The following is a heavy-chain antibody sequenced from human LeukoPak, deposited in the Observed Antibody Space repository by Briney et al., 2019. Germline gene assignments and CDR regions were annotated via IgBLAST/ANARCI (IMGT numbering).Heavy chain of an antibody. V-gene: IGHV3-30*18. D-gene: IGHD5-18*01. CDR1: GFTFSSYG. Sequence: TGGSLRLSCAASGFTFSSYGMHWVRQAPGKGLEWVAVISYDGSNKYYADSVKGRFTISRDNSKNTLYLQMNSLRAEDMAVYYCAKDRQGYSYGYYFDYWGQGTLVTVSS. CDR3: AKDRQGYSYGYYFDY. CDR2: ISYDGSNK. J-gene: IGHJ4*02.